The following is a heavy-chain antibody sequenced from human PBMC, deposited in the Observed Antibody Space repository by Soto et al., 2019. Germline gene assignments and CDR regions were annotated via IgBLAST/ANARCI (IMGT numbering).Heavy chain of an antibody. CDR1: GGSVSSENW. CDR2: IYHTGST. CDR3: ARSPTRTNYADCFDP. V-gene: IGHV4-4*02. J-gene: IGHJ5*02. D-gene: IGHD4-17*01. Sequence: SETLSLTCVVSGGSVSSENWWGWVRQPPGKGLEWIGEIYHTGSTNYIPSLKSRVAMSVDKSKNQFSLKLNSVTAEDTAVYYCARSPTRTNYADCFDPWGQGTLVTVSS.